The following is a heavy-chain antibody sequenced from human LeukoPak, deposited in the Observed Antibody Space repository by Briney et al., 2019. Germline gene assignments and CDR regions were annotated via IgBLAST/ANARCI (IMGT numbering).Heavy chain of an antibody. CDR1: GGSVSSGSYY. CDR2: IYYSGST. V-gene: IGHV4-61*01. D-gene: IGHD6-19*01. Sequence: SDTLSLTCTVSGGSVSSGSYYWSWIRQPPGKGLEWIGYIYYSGSTNYNPSLKSRVTISVDTSKNQFSLKLSSVTAADTAVYYCAREAVAGTRYFDYWGQGTLVTVSS. J-gene: IGHJ4*02. CDR3: AREAVAGTRYFDY.